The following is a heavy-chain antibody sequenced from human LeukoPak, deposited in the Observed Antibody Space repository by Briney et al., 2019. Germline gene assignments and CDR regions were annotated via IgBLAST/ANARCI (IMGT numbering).Heavy chain of an antibody. Sequence: SVNVSCTASGATFTSYAISWVRQAPGQGLEWMGGIIPIFGTANYAQKFHGRVTITADESTSTAYMELSSLRSEDTAVYYCARGDFGGYYDSSGYHDAFDIWGQGTMVTVSS. CDR2: IIPIFGTA. CDR3: ARGDFGGYYDSSGYHDAFDI. CDR1: GATFTSYA. J-gene: IGHJ3*02. D-gene: IGHD3-22*01. V-gene: IGHV1-69*01.